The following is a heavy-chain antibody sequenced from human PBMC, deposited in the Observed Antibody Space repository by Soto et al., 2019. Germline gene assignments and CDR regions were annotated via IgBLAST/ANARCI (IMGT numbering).Heavy chain of an antibody. Sequence: EVQLLESGGGVVQPGGSLRLSCAASGFTFRNCAMKWVRQAPGKGLEWVSDISRAGSNIYYADSVKGRFTISRDNSKNTLYLQMNSLRAEDTAVYYCAKAIEGAWEPNDYWGQGTLVTVSS. D-gene: IGHD1-26*01. J-gene: IGHJ4*02. CDR2: ISRAGSNI. CDR3: AKAIEGAWEPNDY. CDR1: GFTFRNCA. V-gene: IGHV3-23*01.